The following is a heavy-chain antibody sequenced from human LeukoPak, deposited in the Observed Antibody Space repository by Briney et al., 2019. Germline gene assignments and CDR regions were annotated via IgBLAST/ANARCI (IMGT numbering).Heavy chain of an antibody. CDR1: GFTFSSYG. CDR3: AKDPYPGITMVRGVPFFDY. Sequence: GGSLRLSCAASGFTFSSYGMHWVRQAPGKGLEWVAVISYDGSNKYYADSVKGRFTISRDNSKNTLYLQMNSLRAEDTAVYYCAKDPYPGITMVRGVPFFDYWGQGTLVTVSS. D-gene: IGHD3-10*01. J-gene: IGHJ4*02. CDR2: ISYDGSNK. V-gene: IGHV3-30*12.